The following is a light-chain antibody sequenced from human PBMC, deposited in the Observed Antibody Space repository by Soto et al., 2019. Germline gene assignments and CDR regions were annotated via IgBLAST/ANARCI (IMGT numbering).Light chain of an antibody. CDR3: TSYAGRINLYV. CDR1: SSDVGGYNY. Sequence: QSALTQPPSASGSPGQSVTISCTGTSSDVGGYNYVSWYQQHPGKAPKLMIYQVDKRPSGVPDRFSGSKSGNTASLTVSGLQAEDEADYYCTSYAGRINLYVFGTGTQLTVL. V-gene: IGLV2-8*01. J-gene: IGLJ1*01. CDR2: QVD.